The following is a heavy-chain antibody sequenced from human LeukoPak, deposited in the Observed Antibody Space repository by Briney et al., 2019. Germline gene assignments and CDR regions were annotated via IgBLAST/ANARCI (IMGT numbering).Heavy chain of an antibody. J-gene: IGHJ4*02. V-gene: IGHV3-23*01. D-gene: IGHD2-2*01. CDR3: AKGPLVPSATYFFDY. CDR2: ISGSGGST. CDR1: GFTFSTYA. Sequence: GGSLRLSCAASGFTFSTYAMGWVRQAPGKGLEWVSAISGSGGSTYYADSVKGRFTVSRDDSRNTLYLQMNCLTAEDTAVYYCAKGPLVPSATYFFDYWGQGTLVVVSS.